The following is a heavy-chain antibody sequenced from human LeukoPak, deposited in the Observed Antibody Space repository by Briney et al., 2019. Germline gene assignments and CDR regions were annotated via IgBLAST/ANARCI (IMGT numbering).Heavy chain of an antibody. D-gene: IGHD3-9*01. Sequence: ASVKVSCKASGYTFASYDINWVRQATGQGLEWMGWMNPNSGNTGYAQKFQGRVTMTEDTSTDTAYMELSSLRSEDTAVYYCATGDKPVLRYFDWLLWANWGQGTMVTVSS. V-gene: IGHV1-8*01. CDR1: GYTFASYD. CDR2: MNPNSGNT. CDR3: ATGDKPVLRYFDWLLWAN. J-gene: IGHJ3*01.